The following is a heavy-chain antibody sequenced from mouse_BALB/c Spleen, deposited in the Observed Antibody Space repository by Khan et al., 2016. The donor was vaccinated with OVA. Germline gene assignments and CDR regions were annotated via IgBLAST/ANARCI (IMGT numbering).Heavy chain of an antibody. CDR1: GFTFSDYG. CDR2: LSSLAYSI. CDR3: ARSWAMDY. V-gene: IGHV5-15*02. J-gene: IGHJ4*01. Sequence: EVKLMESGGGLVQPGGSRKLSCAASGFTFSDYGLAWVRQAPGKGPEWVAFLSSLAYSIYYADTVTGRFTISRENAKNTLYLEMSSLRAEDTAMYYCARSWAMDYWGQGTSVTVSS.